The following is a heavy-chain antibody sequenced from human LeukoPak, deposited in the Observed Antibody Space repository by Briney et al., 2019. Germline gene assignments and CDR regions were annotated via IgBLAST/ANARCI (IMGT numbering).Heavy chain of an antibody. J-gene: IGHJ6*03. D-gene: IGHD1-26*01. Sequence: PGGSLRLSCAASGFTFSSHWMSWVRQAPGKGLVWVSRINSDGSRTSYADSVKGRFTISRDNAKNTLYLQMNSLRAEDTAVYYCARMWAGRDYYYYMDVWGKGTTVTVSS. CDR3: ARMWAGRDYYYYMDV. CDR2: INSDGSRT. V-gene: IGHV3-74*01. CDR1: GFTFSSHW.